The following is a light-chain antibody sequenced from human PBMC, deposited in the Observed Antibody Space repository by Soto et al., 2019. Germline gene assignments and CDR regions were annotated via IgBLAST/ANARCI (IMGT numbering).Light chain of an antibody. CDR3: QQYNSYPT. Sequence: DIQMTQSPSTLSASVGDRVTITCRASQSISSWLAWYQQKPGKAPKLLIYKASSLESGVPSRFSGSGSGTEFTLNISSLQPDDFAPYYCQQYNSYPTFGQGTKVEIK. CDR1: QSISSW. CDR2: KAS. V-gene: IGKV1-5*03. J-gene: IGKJ1*01.